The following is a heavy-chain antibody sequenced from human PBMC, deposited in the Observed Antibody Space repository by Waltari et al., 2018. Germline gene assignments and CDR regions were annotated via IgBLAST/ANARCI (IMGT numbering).Heavy chain of an antibody. Sequence: EVQLVESGGGLVKPGGSLRLSCAASGFTFSSYSMNWVRQAPGKGRAWVSSISSSSSYIYYADSVKGRFTISRDNAKNSLYLKMNSLRAEDTAVYYCARDWAIAGSSWALDYWGQGTLVTVSS. CDR3: ARDWAIAGSSWALDY. D-gene: IGHD6-13*01. CDR1: GFTFSSYS. CDR2: ISSSSSYI. J-gene: IGHJ4*02. V-gene: IGHV3-21*01.